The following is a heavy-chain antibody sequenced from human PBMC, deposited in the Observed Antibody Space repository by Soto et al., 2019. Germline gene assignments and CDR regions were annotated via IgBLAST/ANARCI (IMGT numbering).Heavy chain of an antibody. Sequence: SETLSLTCAVYGGSFSGYYWSWIRQPPGKGLEWIGEINHSGSTNYNPSLKSRVTISVDTSKNQFSLKLSSVTAADTAVYYCGRGQGSEDFLIVPASRPPPRFDYWGQGTLVTVSS. CDR1: GGSFSGYY. CDR3: GRGQGSEDFLIVPASRPPPRFDY. V-gene: IGHV4-34*01. D-gene: IGHD2-2*01. CDR2: INHSGST. J-gene: IGHJ4*02.